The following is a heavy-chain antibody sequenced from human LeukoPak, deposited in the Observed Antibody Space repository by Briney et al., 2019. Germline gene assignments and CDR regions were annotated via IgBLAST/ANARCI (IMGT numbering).Heavy chain of an antibody. Sequence: GGSLRLSYAVSGFTVSSSHMSWVRQAPGKGLEWVSVLYSGGNTFYEDSVKGRFTISRDNSKNTLSLQMNSPRAEDTAVYYCATQNWGSRAFDYWGQGTLVTVSS. J-gene: IGHJ4*02. CDR1: GFTVSSSH. D-gene: IGHD7-27*01. V-gene: IGHV3-66*01. CDR2: LYSGGNT. CDR3: ATQNWGSRAFDY.